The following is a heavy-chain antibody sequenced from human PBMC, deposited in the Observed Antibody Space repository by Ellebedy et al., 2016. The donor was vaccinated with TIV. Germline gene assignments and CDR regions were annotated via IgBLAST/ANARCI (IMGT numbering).Heavy chain of an antibody. D-gene: IGHD2-2*01. Sequence: ASVKVSCKASGGTFSSYAISWVRQAPGQGLEWMGWISAYNGNTNYAQKLQGRVTMTTDTSTSTAYMELRSLRSDDTAVYYCARDLEGAPIVVVPAAGGYWGQGTLVTVSS. CDR1: GGTFSSYA. V-gene: IGHV1-18*01. CDR2: ISAYNGNT. CDR3: ARDLEGAPIVVVPAAGGY. J-gene: IGHJ4*02.